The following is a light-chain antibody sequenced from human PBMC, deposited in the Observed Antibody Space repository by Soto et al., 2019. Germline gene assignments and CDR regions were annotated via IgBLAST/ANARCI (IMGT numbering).Light chain of an antibody. CDR3: CSYAGTSYV. CDR1: SSDVGGYNY. J-gene: IGLJ1*01. V-gene: IGLV2-11*01. Sequence: QSALTQPRSVSGTPGQSVTISCTGTSSDVGGYNYVSWYQQHPDKAPKLMIYDVSKRPSGVPDRFSGSKSGNTASLTISGLQAEDEADYYCCSYAGTSYVFGSGTQLTVL. CDR2: DVS.